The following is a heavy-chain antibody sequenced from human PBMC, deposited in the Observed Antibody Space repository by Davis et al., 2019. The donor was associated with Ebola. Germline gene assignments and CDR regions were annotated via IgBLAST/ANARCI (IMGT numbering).Heavy chain of an antibody. J-gene: IGHJ6*01. Sequence: ASVKVSCKASGYTFTSYDINWVRQVTGQGLEWMGWMNPNSGNTGYAQKFQGRVTMTRNTSISTAYMELSSLRSEDTAVYYCARYYFGSGTYTRAMDVWGQGTTVTVSS. D-gene: IGHD3-10*01. CDR1: GYTFTSYD. V-gene: IGHV1-8*01. CDR3: ARYYFGSGTYTRAMDV. CDR2: MNPNSGNT.